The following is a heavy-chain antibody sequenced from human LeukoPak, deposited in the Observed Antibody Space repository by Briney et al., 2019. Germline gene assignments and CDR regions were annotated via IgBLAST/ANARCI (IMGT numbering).Heavy chain of an antibody. V-gene: IGHV4-61*01. CDR2: KYYSGST. J-gene: IGHJ4*02. CDR1: GVSINTCCYY. CDR3: ARGRSFGFDFDS. D-gene: IGHD3-3*02. Sequence: SETLSLTCAVSGVSINTCCYYWTWIRQPPGKGLEWIGYKYYSGSTRYNSSLRSRLSLSLDTSNNQFSLKLSSVTAADTAVYYCARGRSFGFDFDSRGQGTLVIVSS.